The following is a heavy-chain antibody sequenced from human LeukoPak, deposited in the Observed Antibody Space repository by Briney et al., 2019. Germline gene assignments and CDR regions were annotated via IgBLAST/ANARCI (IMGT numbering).Heavy chain of an antibody. V-gene: IGHV3-64*01. CDR2: ISSNGGST. CDR3: AREVSYDFWNGYFDY. Sequence: GGSLRLSCAASGFTFSSYAMHWVRQAPGKGLEYVSAISSNGGSTYYANSVKGRFTISRDNSKNTLYLQMGSLRAEDTAVYYCAREVSYDFWNGYFDYWGQGTLVTVSS. CDR1: GFTFSSYA. D-gene: IGHD3-3*01. J-gene: IGHJ4*02.